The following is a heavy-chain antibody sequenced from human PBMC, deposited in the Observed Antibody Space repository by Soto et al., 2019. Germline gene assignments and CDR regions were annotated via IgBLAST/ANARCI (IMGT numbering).Heavy chain of an antibody. V-gene: IGHV4-31*03. CDR1: GGSISSGGYY. J-gene: IGHJ6*02. Sequence: QVQLQESGPGLVKPSQTLSLTCTVSGGSISSGGYYWSWIRQHPGKGLEWIGYIYYSGSTYYNPYRRSRVTVSVDTSKKQFSLKLSSVPAADTAVYHGARVCGGDCHNGMDVWGQGTTVTVSS. CDR3: ARVCGGDCHNGMDV. CDR2: IYYSGST. D-gene: IGHD2-21*02.